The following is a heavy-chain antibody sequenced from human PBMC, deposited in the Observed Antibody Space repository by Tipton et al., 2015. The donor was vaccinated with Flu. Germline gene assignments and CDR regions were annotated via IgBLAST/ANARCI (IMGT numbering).Heavy chain of an antibody. Sequence: TLSLTCSVSGDSIGSDYYWGWIRQPPGKGLEWLGNIHRSGNTYYNSSLKSRVTISLDKSKNQFSLRLVSMTATDTAVYYCVRRVQSNSWTDSGWYFDLWGRGTLVTVSS. CDR3: VRRVQSNSWTDSGWYFDL. CDR2: IHRSGNT. CDR1: GDSIGSDYY. J-gene: IGHJ2*01. D-gene: IGHD3/OR15-3a*01. V-gene: IGHV4-38-2*01.